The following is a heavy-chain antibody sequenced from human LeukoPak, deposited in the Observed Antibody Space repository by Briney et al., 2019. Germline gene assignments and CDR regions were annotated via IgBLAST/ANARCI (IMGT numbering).Heavy chain of an antibody. Sequence: PSETLSLTCTVSGGSISSSSYYWGWIRQPPGKGLEWIGSIYYSGSTYYNPSLKSRVTISVDTSKNQFSLKLSSVTAADTAVYYCARHPRKTYTWKYYFDYWGQGTLVTVSS. V-gene: IGHV4-39*01. J-gene: IGHJ4*02. CDR1: GGSISSSSYY. CDR2: IYYSGST. CDR3: ARHPRKTYTWKYYFDY. D-gene: IGHD1-20*01.